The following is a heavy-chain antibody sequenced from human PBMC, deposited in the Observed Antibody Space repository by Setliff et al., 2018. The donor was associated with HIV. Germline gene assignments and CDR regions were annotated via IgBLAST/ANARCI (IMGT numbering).Heavy chain of an antibody. D-gene: IGHD4-17*01. V-gene: IGHV4-59*12. CDR3: ARYDYGDFDY. Sequence: SETLSLTCSVSGGSFSGYYWSWIRQPPGKGLEWIGYIYIYNSGSTNYNPSLTSRVTISVDTSKNQFSLNLSSVTAADTAVYYCARYDYGDFDYWGQGTPVTVSS. CDR1: GGSFSGYY. J-gene: IGHJ4*02. CDR2: IYIYNSGST.